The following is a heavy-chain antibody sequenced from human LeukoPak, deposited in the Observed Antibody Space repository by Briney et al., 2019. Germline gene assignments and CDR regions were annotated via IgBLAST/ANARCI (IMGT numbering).Heavy chain of an antibody. D-gene: IGHD6-19*01. CDR1: GGSISSSSYY. Sequence: PSETLSLTCTASGGSISSSSYYWGWIRQPPGKGLEWIGSIYYSGSTYYNPSLKSRLTMSVDTSKNQFSLNLTSVTAAGTAVCYFARTGAGGWYQFDYWGQGTLVTVSS. CDR3: ARTGAGGWYQFDY. CDR2: IYYSGST. V-gene: IGHV4-39*01. J-gene: IGHJ4*02.